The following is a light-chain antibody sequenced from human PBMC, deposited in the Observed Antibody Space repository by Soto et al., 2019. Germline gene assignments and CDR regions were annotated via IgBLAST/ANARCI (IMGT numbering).Light chain of an antibody. Sequence: QYVLTQSPSASASLGASVKLTCTLSSGHSSYAIAWHQQQPEKGPRYLMKLNSDGSHSKGDGIPDRFSGSSSGAERYLTISSLQSEDEADYYCQTWGTGIRVVFGGGTKLTVL. J-gene: IGLJ2*01. CDR3: QTWGTGIRVV. CDR1: SGHSSYA. CDR2: LNSDGSH. V-gene: IGLV4-69*01.